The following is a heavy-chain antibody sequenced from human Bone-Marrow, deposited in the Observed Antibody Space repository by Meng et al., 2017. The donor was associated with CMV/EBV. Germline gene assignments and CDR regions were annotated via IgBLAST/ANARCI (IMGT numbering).Heavy chain of an antibody. CDR3: AREVYSSSWYKGAPGY. D-gene: IGHD6-13*01. CDR2: INPNSGGT. V-gene: IGHV1-2*02. CDR1: GYTFTGYY. Sequence: ASVKVSCKASGYTFTGYYMHWVRQAPGQGLEWMGWINPNSGGTNYAQKLQGRVTMTRDTSISTAYMELSRLRSDDTAVYYCAREVYSSSWYKGAPGYWGQGTLVTVSS. J-gene: IGHJ4*02.